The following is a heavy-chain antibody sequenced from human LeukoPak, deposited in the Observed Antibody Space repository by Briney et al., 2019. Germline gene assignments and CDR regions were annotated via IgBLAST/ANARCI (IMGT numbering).Heavy chain of an antibody. V-gene: IGHV1-2*02. Sequence: GASVKVSCKASGYTFTGYYMHWVRQAPGQGLEWMGWINPNSGGTNYAQKFQGRVTMTRDTSISTAYMELSRLKSDATAVYYCAAITPDGAVAVYWGQGTLVSVSS. CDR1: GYTFTGYY. J-gene: IGHJ4*02. CDR3: AAITPDGAVAVY. CDR2: INPNSGGT. D-gene: IGHD6-19*01.